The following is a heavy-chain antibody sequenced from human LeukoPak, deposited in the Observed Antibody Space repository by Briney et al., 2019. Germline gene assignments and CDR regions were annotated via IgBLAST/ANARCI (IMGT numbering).Heavy chain of an antibody. CDR3: ALTGEAEMLDFHWFDP. D-gene: IGHD3-10*01. CDR1: GYTFTSYA. Sequence: ASVKVSCKASGYTFTSYAMNWVRQAPGQGLEWMGWINTNTGNPTYAQGFTGRFVFSLDTSVSTAYLQISSLKAEDTAVYYCALTGEAEMLDFHWFDPWGQGTLVTVSS. V-gene: IGHV7-4-1*02. CDR2: INTNTGNP. J-gene: IGHJ5*02.